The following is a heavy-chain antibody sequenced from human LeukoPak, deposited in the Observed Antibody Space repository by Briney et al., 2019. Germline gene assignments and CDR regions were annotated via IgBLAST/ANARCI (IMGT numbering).Heavy chain of an antibody. CDR1: GGSFSGYY. V-gene: IGHV4-34*01. D-gene: IGHD3-3*01. Sequence: SETLSLTCAVYGGSFSGYYWSWIRQPPGKGLEWIGEINHSGSTNYNPSLKSRVTISVDTPKNQFSLKLSSVTAADTAVYYCARDFWSGYTYYYYYGMDVWGQGTTVTVSS. CDR2: INHSGST. J-gene: IGHJ6*02. CDR3: ARDFWSGYTYYYYYGMDV.